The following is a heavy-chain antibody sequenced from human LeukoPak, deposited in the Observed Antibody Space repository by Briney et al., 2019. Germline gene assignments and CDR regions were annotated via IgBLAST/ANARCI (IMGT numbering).Heavy chain of an antibody. Sequence: GGSLRLSCAASGFTVSSNYMSWVRQAPGKGLEWVSSISSSSSYIYYADSVKGRFTISRDNAKNSLYLQMNSLRAEDTAVYYCARSQGGTVTTFDYWGQGTLVTVSS. CDR1: GFTVSSNY. D-gene: IGHD4-17*01. V-gene: IGHV3-21*01. CDR2: ISSSSSYI. J-gene: IGHJ4*02. CDR3: ARSQGGTVTTFDY.